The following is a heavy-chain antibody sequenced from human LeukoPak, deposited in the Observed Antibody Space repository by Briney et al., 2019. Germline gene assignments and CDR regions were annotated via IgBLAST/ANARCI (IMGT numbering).Heavy chain of an antibody. V-gene: IGHV3-48*04. D-gene: IGHD5-12*01. CDR2: ISSSGSTK. CDR1: GFTFSSYS. Sequence: PGGSLRVSCAASGFTFSSYSMNWVRQAPGKGLEWVSYISSSGSTKYHADSVKGRFTISRDNAKNSLYLQMSSLRAEDTAVYYCARERGYSGYDYFIDSPSDYWGQGTLVTVSS. J-gene: IGHJ4*02. CDR3: ARERGYSGYDYFIDSPSDY.